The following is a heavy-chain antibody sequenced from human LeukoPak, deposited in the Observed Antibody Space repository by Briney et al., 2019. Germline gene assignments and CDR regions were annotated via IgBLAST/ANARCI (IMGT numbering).Heavy chain of an antibody. J-gene: IGHJ4*02. CDR3: ARGSSPEN. CDR1: GGSFSGYY. Sequence: PSETLSLTCAVYGGSFSGYYWSWIRQPPGKGLEWIGEINHSGSTNYNPSLKSRVTISVDTSKNQFSLKLSSVTAADTAVYYCARGSSPENWGQGTLVTLSS. V-gene: IGHV4-34*01. D-gene: IGHD6-13*01. CDR2: INHSGST.